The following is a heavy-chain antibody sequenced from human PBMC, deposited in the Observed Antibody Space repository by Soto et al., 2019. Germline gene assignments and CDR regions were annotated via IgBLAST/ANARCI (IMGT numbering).Heavy chain of an antibody. CDR2: ISPVIGTT. CDR3: ARDYSGYDPALNRFDP. CDR1: GDIFDNYA. D-gene: IGHD5-12*01. Sequence: SVKVSCKASGDIFDNYAISWVRQAPGQGLEWLGGISPVIGTTHYAQRFQGRLTITADRSTMTTYMELSGLKSEDTAIYFCARDYSGYDPALNRFDPWGQGTLVTVCS. J-gene: IGHJ5*02. V-gene: IGHV1-69*06.